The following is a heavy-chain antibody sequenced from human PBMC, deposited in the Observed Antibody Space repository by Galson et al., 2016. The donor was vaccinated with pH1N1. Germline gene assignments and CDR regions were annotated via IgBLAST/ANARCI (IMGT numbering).Heavy chain of an antibody. CDR2: ILYNGTNE. V-gene: IGHV3-30*04. D-gene: IGHD3-10*01. CDR1: GFTFTSYA. Sequence: SLRLSCAASGFTFTSYAMHWVRQAPGKGLEWVAVILYNGTNEYYADSVKGRFTISRDKTQSTVYLQMNSLRTEDTAVYYCARGGGDLDYWGQGTLVTVSS. J-gene: IGHJ4*02. CDR3: ARGGGDLDY.